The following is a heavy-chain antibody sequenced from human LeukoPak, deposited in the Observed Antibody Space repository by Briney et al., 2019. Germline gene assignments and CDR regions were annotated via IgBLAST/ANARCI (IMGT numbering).Heavy chain of an antibody. V-gene: IGHV3-11*01. CDR3: ARDPGSGYEEHFDY. CDR2: ISSSGSTM. D-gene: IGHD5-12*01. CDR1: GFIFSDYY. Sequence: GGSLRLSCAASGFIFSDYYMSWIRQAPGKGLEWVSYISSSGSTMYYTDSVKGRFTISRDNAKDSLHLQMNSLRAEDTAVYYCARDPGSGYEEHFDYWGQGTLVTVSS. J-gene: IGHJ4*02.